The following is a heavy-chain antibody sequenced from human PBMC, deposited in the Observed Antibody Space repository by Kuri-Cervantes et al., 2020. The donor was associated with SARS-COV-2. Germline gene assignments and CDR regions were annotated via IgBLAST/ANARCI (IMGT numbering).Heavy chain of an antibody. V-gene: IGHV3-21*01. CDR1: GFTFSSYS. CDR2: ISSSSSYI. CDR3: ARDSQYYDFWSGYYPPYYYYGMDV. J-gene: IGHJ6*02. Sequence: GGSLRLSCAASGFTFSSYSMNWVRQAPGKGLEWVSSISSSSSYIYYAVSVKGRFTISRDNAKNSLYLQMNSLRAEDTAVYYCARDSQYYDFWSGYYPPYYYYGMDVWGQGTTVTVSS. D-gene: IGHD3-3*01.